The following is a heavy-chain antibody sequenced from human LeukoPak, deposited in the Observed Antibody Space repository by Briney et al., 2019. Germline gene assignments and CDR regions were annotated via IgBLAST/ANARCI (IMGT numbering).Heavy chain of an antibody. V-gene: IGHV4-39*07. J-gene: IGHJ4*02. CDR3: TRGAGWLIDY. CDR1: GGSLSSSSYY. D-gene: IGHD3-16*01. Sequence: PSETLSLTCLVSGGSLSSSSYYWGWIRQPPGKGLEWIGSIYYSGSTYYNPSLKSRVTISVDTSKNQFSLKLSSVTAADTAVYYCTRGAGWLIDYWGQGILVTVSS. CDR2: IYYSGST.